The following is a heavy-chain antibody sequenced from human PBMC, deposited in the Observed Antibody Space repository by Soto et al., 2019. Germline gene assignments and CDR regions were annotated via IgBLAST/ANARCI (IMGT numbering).Heavy chain of an antibody. CDR1: GFTFSSYG. CDR2: VSYDGSNK. Sequence: QVQLVESGGGVVQPGRSLRLSCAASGFTFSSYGMHWVRQAPGKGLEGVAVVSYDGSNKYYADSVKGRFTISRDNSKNTLYLQMNSLRVEDTAVYFCAKEVKGYYYYGMDVWGLGTTVTVSS. V-gene: IGHV3-30*18. CDR3: AKEVKGYYYYGMDV. J-gene: IGHJ6*02.